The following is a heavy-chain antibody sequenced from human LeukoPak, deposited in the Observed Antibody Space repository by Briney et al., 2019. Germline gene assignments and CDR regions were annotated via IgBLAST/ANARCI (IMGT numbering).Heavy chain of an antibody. V-gene: IGHV3-48*04. J-gene: IGHJ6*03. CDR2: ISSSSNTI. Sequence: GGSLRLSCAASGFTFSSYSMNWVRQAPGKGLEWVSYISSSSNTIYYADSVKGRFTISRDNAKNSLYLQMTSLRAEDTAVYYCARKDVVVVPGAIVHYYYYMDVCGKGTTVTVSS. D-gene: IGHD2-2*01. CDR3: ARKDVVVVPGAIVHYYYYMDV. CDR1: GFTFSSYS.